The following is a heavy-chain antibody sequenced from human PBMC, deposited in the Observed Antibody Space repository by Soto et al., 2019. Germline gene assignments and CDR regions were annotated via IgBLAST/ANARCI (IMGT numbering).Heavy chain of an antibody. CDR1: GGSISSYY. CDR3: AGGDYGDYLLDY. V-gene: IGHV4-59*13. Sequence: SETLSLTCTVSGGSISSYYWSWIRQPPGKGLEWIGYIYYSGSTNYNPSLKSRVTISLDTSKNQFSLKLSSVTAADTAVYYCAGGDYGDYLLDYWGQGTLVTVSS. CDR2: IYYSGST. D-gene: IGHD4-17*01. J-gene: IGHJ4*02.